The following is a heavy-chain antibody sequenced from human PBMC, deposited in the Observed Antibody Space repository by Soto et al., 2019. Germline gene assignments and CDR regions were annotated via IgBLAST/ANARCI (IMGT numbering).Heavy chain of an antibody. D-gene: IGHD3-10*01. CDR1: GFSLSTSGVG. CDR3: ARRVRVGGGQYYFDY. CDR2: IYWGDDK. J-gene: IGHJ4*02. V-gene: IGHV2-5*02. Sequence: QITLKESGPTLVKPTQTLTLTCTFSGFSLSTSGVGVGWIRQPPGKALEWLALIYWGDDKRYSPSLKSRLTVTKDTSKNQVVLTMTNMDPVDTATYYCARRVRVGGGQYYFDYWGQGTLVTVSS.